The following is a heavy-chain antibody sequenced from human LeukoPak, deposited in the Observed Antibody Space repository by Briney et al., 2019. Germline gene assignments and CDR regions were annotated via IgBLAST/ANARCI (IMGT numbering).Heavy chain of an antibody. Sequence: ASVKVSCKASGYSFTSYAMNWVRQAPGQGLEWMGWINTNTGNPTYAQGFTGRFVFSLDTSVSTAYLQISSLKAEDTAVYCCARSIFKSRTDYWGQGTLVTVSS. J-gene: IGHJ4*02. D-gene: IGHD6-6*01. CDR1: GYSFTSYA. CDR3: ARSIFKSRTDY. V-gene: IGHV7-4-1*02. CDR2: INTNTGNP.